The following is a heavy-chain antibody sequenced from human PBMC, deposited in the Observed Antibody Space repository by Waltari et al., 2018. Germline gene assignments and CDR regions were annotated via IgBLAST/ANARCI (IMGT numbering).Heavy chain of an antibody. D-gene: IGHD2-15*01. J-gene: IGHJ5*02. V-gene: IGHV4-4*02. Sequence: QLQLQESGPGLVEPSGTLSLSCAVSGDSVSNTYWWSWVRQSPQKGLEWIGQVHGSGRSNYSPSLASRVTGSLDTSKNAFSLKVTSATAADTAVYYCARDRGRGLYLDTWGPGTLVTVSP. CDR3: ARDRGRGLYLDT. CDR1: GDSVSNTYW. CDR2: VHGSGRS.